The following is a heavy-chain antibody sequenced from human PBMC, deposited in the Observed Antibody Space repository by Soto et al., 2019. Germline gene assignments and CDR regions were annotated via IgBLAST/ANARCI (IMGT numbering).Heavy chain of an antibody. CDR3: AKDVKFEYSSSPEDY. CDR2: ISYDGSNK. J-gene: IGHJ4*02. Sequence: QVQLVESGGGVVQPGRSLRLSCAASGFTFSSYAMHWVRQAPGKGLEWVAVISYDGSNKYYADSVKGRFTISRDNSKNTLYLQMNSLRAEDTAVYYCAKDVKFEYSSSPEDYWGQGTLVTVSS. V-gene: IGHV3-30*04. D-gene: IGHD6-6*01. CDR1: GFTFSSYA.